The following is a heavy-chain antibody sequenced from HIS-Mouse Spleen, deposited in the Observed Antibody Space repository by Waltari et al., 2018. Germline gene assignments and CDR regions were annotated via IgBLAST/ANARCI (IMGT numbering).Heavy chain of an antibody. J-gene: IGHJ4*02. CDR3: ARGAYYDILTGYYFDY. V-gene: IGHV1-69*01. CDR2: IIPIFGTA. Sequence: QVQLVQSGAEVKKPGSSVKVSCKASGGTFSSYAISWVRWAPGQGLEWMGGIIPIFGTANYAQKFQGRVTITADESTSTAYMELSSLRSEDTAVYYCARGAYYDILTGYYFDYWGQGTLVTVSS. CDR1: GGTFSSYA. D-gene: IGHD3-9*01.